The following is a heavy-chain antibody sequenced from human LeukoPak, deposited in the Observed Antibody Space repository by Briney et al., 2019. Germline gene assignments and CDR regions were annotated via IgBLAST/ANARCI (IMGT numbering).Heavy chain of an antibody. CDR2: LRGDGGRP. CDR1: GLNLYDYA. V-gene: IGHV3-43*02. CDR3: AKDKGY. Sequence: PGGSLTLSCAASGLNLYDYAMHWVRQPPGKALEWVSLLRGDGGRPYYADSVKGRFTLSRDNSKNSLYLQMNSLRTEDTALYYCAKDKGYWGQGTLVTVSS. J-gene: IGHJ4*02.